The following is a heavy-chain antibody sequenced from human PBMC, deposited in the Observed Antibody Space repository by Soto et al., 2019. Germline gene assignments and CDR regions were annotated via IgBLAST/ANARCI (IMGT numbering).Heavy chain of an antibody. CDR3: ASVGRIAARHHYYYYGMDV. CDR2: INHSGST. Sequence: PSETLSLTCAVYGGSFSGYYWSWIRQHPGKGLEWIGEINHSGSTNYNPSLKSRVTISVDTSKNEFSLKLSSVTAADTAVYYCASVGRIAARHHYYYYGMDVWGQGTTVTVSS. J-gene: IGHJ6*02. V-gene: IGHV4-34*01. D-gene: IGHD6-6*01. CDR1: GGSFSGYY.